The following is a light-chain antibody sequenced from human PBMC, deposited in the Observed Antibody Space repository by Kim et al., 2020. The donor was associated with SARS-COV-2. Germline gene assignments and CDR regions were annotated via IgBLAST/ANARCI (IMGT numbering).Light chain of an antibody. CDR3: NSRGSDDNHLKI. V-gene: IGLV3-19*01. CDR1: SLRDYH. J-gene: IGLJ2*01. CDR2: GKN. Sequence: SSELTQDPAVSVALGQTVRITCQGDSLRDYHASWYQQKPGQAPVLVIYGKNSRPSGIPDRFSGSGSGNTASLTITGAQAEDEADYYCNSRGSDDNHLKIFGGGTQLTVL.